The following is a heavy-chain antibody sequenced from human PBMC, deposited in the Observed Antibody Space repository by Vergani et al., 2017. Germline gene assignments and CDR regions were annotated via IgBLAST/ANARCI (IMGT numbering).Heavy chain of an antibody. J-gene: IGHJ6*02. D-gene: IGHD3-3*01. V-gene: IGHV3-9*01. CDR3: AKEGEWLLSYYGMDV. Sequence: EVQLLESGGGLVQPGGSLRLSCAASGFTFDDYAMHWVRQAPGKGLEWVSGISWNSGSIGYADSVKGRFTISRDNAKNSLYLQMNSLRAEDTAVYYCAKEGEWLLSYYGMDVWGQGTTVTVSS. CDR1: GFTFDDYA. CDR2: ISWNSGSI.